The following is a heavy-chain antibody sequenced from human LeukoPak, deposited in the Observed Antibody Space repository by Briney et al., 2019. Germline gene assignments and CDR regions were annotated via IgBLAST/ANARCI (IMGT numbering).Heavy chain of an antibody. CDR2: LFTTGST. V-gene: IGHV4-4*07. Sequence: PSETLSLTCTVSGGSMRNSYWSWIRQPAGKGLEWVGRLFTTGSTNYNPSLKSRVTMSIDTSKNQFSLHLNSVTPEDTAVYFCAREIEQQLVWAWFDPWGQGTLVTVSS. J-gene: IGHJ5*02. CDR3: AREIEQQLVWAWFDP. D-gene: IGHD6-13*01. CDR1: GGSMRNSY.